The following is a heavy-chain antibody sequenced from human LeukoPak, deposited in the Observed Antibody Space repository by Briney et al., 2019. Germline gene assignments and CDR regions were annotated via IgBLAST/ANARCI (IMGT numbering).Heavy chain of an antibody. CDR2: IIPIFGTA. CDR3: ARARHYYDSSGYYYFDY. Sequence: SVKVSCKASGYTFTSYGIIWVRQAPGQGLEWMGGIIPIFGTANYAQKFQGRVTITADESTSTAYMELSSLRSEDTAVYYCARARHYYDSSGYYYFDYWGQGTLVTVSS. J-gene: IGHJ4*02. CDR1: GYTFTSYG. V-gene: IGHV1-69*13. D-gene: IGHD3-22*01.